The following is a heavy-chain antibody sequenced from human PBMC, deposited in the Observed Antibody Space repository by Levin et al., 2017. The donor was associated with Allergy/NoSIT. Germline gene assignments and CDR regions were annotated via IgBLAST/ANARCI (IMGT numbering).Heavy chain of an antibody. D-gene: IGHD3-10*01. CDR2: ISSSSSTI. CDR3: ARDWGSFYGSGSYYHY. V-gene: IGHV3-48*02. Sequence: LSLTCAASGFTFSSYSMNWVRQAPGKGLEWVSYISSSSSTIYYADSVKGRFTISRDNAKNSLYLQMNSLRDEDTAVYYCARDWGSFYGSGSYYHYWGQGTLVTVSS. J-gene: IGHJ4*02. CDR1: GFTFSSYS.